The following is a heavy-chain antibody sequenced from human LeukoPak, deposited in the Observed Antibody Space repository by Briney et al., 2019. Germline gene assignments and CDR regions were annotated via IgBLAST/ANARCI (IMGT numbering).Heavy chain of an antibody. J-gene: IGHJ3*02. CDR2: IYPGDSDT. V-gene: IGHV5-51*01. CDR1: GYSFTSYW. D-gene: IGHD1-1*01. CDR3: AGYKLEPMNAFDI. Sequence: GESLKISCKGSGYSFTSYWIGWVRQMPGKGLEWMGIIYPGDSDTRYSPSFQGQGTISADKSISTAYLQWSSLKASDTAMYYCAGYKLEPMNAFDIWGQGTMVTVSS.